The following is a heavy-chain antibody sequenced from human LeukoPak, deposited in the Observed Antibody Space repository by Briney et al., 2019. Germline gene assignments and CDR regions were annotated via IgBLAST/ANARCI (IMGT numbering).Heavy chain of an antibody. CDR1: GFSFSDHY. J-gene: IGHJ6*02. V-gene: IGHV3-72*01. CDR3: TRDLAVTGYYSGMDV. CDR2: TRNKANSHTT. Sequence: PGGSLRLSCAASGFSFSDHYMDWVRQAPGKGLEWVGRTRNKANSHTTEYAASVKGRFTISRDDSKSIAYLQVNSLKTEDTAVYYCTRDLAVTGYYSGMDVWGQGTTVTVSS. D-gene: IGHD6-19*01.